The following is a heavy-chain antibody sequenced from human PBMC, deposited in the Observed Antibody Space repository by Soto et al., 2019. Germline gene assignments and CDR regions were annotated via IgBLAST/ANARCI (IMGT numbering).Heavy chain of an antibody. CDR1: GGSISSYY. D-gene: IGHD2-15*01. V-gene: IGHV4-4*07. CDR3: ARDSYCSGGTCYRYY. Sequence: KTSETLSLTCTVSGGSISSYYWSWIRQPAGKGLEWIGRVYTSGSTNYNPSLKSRVTVSVDTSKNQFSLNLSSVTAADTAVYYCARDSYCSGGTCYRYYWGQGTLVTVSS. CDR2: VYTSGST. J-gene: IGHJ4*02.